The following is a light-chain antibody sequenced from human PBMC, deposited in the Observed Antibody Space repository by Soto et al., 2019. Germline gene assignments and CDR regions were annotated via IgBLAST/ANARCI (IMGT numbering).Light chain of an antibody. Sequence: DIQMTQSPSSLSASVGDRVPIISRASQIISSSLHWYQQKPGKAPKLLFFAESSLQRGVPSRFSGSGSRTDFTLTISSLQPDDFATYYCQQSSSNPPTFGGGTKVEIK. CDR2: AES. CDR1: QIISSS. V-gene: IGKV1-39*01. CDR3: QQSSSNPPT. J-gene: IGKJ4*01.